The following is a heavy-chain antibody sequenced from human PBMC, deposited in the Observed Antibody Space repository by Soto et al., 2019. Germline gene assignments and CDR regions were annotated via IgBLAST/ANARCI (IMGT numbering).Heavy chain of an antibody. J-gene: IGHJ3*02. Sequence: EVQLVESGGGLVQPGGSLRLSCAASGFTVSSNYMRWVRQAPGKGLEWVSVIYSGGSTYYEDSVKGGFTIARDNSKNTPYLQMTSLRAEDTAVYYCAREGDSNYLCGPSAGAFYIWGQGTMVTVSS. CDR1: GFTVSSNY. CDR3: AREGDSNYLCGPSAGAFYI. D-gene: IGHD3-16*01. CDR2: IYSGGST. V-gene: IGHV3-66*01.